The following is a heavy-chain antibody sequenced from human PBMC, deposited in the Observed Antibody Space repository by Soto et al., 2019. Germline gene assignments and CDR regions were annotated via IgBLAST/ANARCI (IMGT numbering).Heavy chain of an antibody. J-gene: IGHJ4*02. CDR2: IYQSGRS. Sequence: QVQLQESGPGLVKPSGTLSLTCAVSGDSISNTNWWTWVRQSPGKGLEWIGEIYQSGRSTYSPSLESRVPISLDRSKNQFYLRLRSVNAAATAVYYCGTSVVVAAIDYWGQGALVIVSS. CDR3: GTSVVVAAIDY. D-gene: IGHD2-15*01. CDR1: GDSISNTNW. V-gene: IGHV4-4*02.